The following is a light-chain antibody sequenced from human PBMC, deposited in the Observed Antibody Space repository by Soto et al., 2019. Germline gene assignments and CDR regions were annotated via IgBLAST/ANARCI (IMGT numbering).Light chain of an antibody. J-gene: IGKJ1*01. CDR3: MQALQAPGK. Sequence: DIVMTQSPLSLPVTPGEPASISCRSSQSLLHSNGYNYLDWYLQKPGQSPQLLIYLGSNRASGVPDRFSGSGSGTDFTLKISRVEAEDVGVYYCMQALQAPGKFCQGTKVEIK. V-gene: IGKV2-28*01. CDR2: LGS. CDR1: QSLLHSNGYNY.